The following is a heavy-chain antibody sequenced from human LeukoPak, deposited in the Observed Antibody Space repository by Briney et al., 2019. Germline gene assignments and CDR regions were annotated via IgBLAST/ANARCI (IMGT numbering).Heavy chain of an antibody. J-gene: IGHJ5*02. V-gene: IGHV3-74*01. CDR3: ARGPYGDYRSNWEAWFDP. D-gene: IGHD4-17*01. CDR1: GFTFSTYW. Sequence: GGSLRLSCAASGFTFSTYWMHWVRLTPGKGLVWVSRINTDGSTKNYADSVKGRFTISRDNAFHTLYLQMNSLRAEDTAVYYWARGPYGDYRSNWEAWFDPWGQGTLVTVSS. CDR2: INTDGSTK.